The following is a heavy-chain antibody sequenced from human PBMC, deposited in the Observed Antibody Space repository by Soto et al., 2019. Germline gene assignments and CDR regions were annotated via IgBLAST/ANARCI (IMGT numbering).Heavy chain of an antibody. J-gene: IGHJ3*02. Sequence: QVQLQESGPGLVKPSQTLSLTCTVSGGSISSGGYYWSWIRQHPGKGLEWIGYIYYSGSTYYNPSLKSRVTISVDTSKNQFSLKLSSVTAADTAVYYCARGEPTLTRGTHAFDIWGQGTMVTVSS. CDR2: IYYSGST. D-gene: IGHD4-17*01. V-gene: IGHV4-31*03. CDR1: GGSISSGGYY. CDR3: ARGEPTLTRGTHAFDI.